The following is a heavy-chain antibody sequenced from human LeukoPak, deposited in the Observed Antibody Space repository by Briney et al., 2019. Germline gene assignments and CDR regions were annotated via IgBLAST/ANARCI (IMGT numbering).Heavy chain of an antibody. V-gene: IGHV3-23*01. J-gene: IGHJ3*02. CDR3: AKVGYCSGGSCNLGAFDI. D-gene: IGHD2-15*01. CDR2: ISGSGGST. CDR1: GFTFSSYA. Sequence: AGSLRFSCAASGFTFSSYAMSWVRQAPGKGLEWVSAISGSGGSTYYADSVKGRFTISRDNSKNTLYLQMNSLRAEDTAVYYCAKVGYCSGGSCNLGAFDIWGQGTMVTVSS.